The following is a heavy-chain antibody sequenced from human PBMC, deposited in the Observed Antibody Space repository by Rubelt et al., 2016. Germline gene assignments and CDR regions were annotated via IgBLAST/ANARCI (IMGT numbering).Heavy chain of an antibody. CDR2: IKSETYGGTA. D-gene: IGHD2-2*01. CDR3: AKVRLPAATAPSYYFDY. Sequence: GGLVKPGRSLRISCTSSGFNFAEFAMNWFRQAPGKGLEWVGLIKSETYGGTAVYGTSVKDRFSISRDDSRSIVYLQMNSLKTEDTAVYYCAKVRLPAATAPSYYFDYWGQGTLVTVSS. V-gene: IGHV3-49*05. CDR1: GFNFAEFA. J-gene: IGHJ4*02.